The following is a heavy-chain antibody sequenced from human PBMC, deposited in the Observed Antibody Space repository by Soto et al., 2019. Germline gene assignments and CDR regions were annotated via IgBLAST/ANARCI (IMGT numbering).Heavy chain of an antibody. CDR3: ARAIAARAYYYYGMDV. V-gene: IGHV3-48*02. CDR2: ISGVSTTI. CDR1: GFTFRSYS. J-gene: IGHJ6*02. Sequence: PGESLKISCTASGFTFRSYSMNWVRQAPGRGLEWGSYISGVSTTIYYADSVKGRFTISRDNAKNSLYLQVNSLRDEDTAVYYCARAIAARAYYYYGMDVWGQGTTVTVSS. D-gene: IGHD6-6*01.